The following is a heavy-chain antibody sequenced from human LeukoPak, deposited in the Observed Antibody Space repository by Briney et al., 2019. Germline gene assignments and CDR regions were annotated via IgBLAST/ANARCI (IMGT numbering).Heavy chain of an antibody. Sequence: SETLSLTCAVYGGSFSGYYWSWIRQPPGKGLEWIGEINHSGSTNYNPSLKSRVTISVDTSKNQFSLKLSSVTAADTAVYYCASYDFWSGYYKDYWGQGTLVTVSS. V-gene: IGHV4-34*01. D-gene: IGHD3-3*01. CDR1: GGSFSGYY. J-gene: IGHJ4*02. CDR3: ASYDFWSGYYKDY. CDR2: INHSGST.